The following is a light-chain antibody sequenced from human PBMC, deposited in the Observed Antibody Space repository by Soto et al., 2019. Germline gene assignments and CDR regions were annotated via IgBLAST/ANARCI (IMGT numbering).Light chain of an antibody. Sequence: EIVLAQSPGTLSLSPGERATLSCRASQSVTSDYLAWYQQKPGQAPRLLIHGASSRATGIPDRFSGSGAGTDFTLTISRLQPEDSAVYYCQQYGTPFGQGTKVDI. J-gene: IGKJ1*01. V-gene: IGKV3-20*01. CDR2: GAS. CDR1: QSVTSDY. CDR3: QQYGTP.